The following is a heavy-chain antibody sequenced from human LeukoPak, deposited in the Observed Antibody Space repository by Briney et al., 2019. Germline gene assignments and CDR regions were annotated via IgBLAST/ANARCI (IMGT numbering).Heavy chain of an antibody. Sequence: SETLSLTCNVSGDYITTTNYYWAWIRQPPGKGLKWVASVFYSGTTYYNPSLKSRVVISMDTSKKQISLTLSSVTATDTAIYYCARRSRLYKHETTGYHDSWGQGTLVTVSS. CDR2: VFYSGTT. V-gene: IGHV4-39*01. CDR1: GDYITTTNYY. D-gene: IGHD3-9*01. CDR3: ARRSRLYKHETTGYHDS. J-gene: IGHJ4*02.